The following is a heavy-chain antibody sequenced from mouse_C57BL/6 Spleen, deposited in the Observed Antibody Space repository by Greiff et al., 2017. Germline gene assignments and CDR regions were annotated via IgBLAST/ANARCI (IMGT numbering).Heavy chain of an antibody. V-gene: IGHV1-19*01. CDR3: ARVGKDY. CDR1: GYTFTDYY. J-gene: IGHJ2*01. Sequence: DVQLQESGPVLVKPGASVKMSCKASGYTFTDYYMNWVKQSHGKSLEWIGVINPYNGGTSYNQKFKGKATLTVDKSSSTAYMELNSLTSEDSAVYYCARVGKDYWGQGTTLTVSS. CDR2: INPYNGGT. D-gene: IGHD3-1*01.